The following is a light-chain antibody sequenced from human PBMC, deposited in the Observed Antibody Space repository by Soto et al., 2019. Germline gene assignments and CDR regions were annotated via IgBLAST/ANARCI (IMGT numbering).Light chain of an antibody. CDR3: QQNKSFPHT. J-gene: IGKJ4*01. CDR1: QGISNY. V-gene: IGKV1-12*01. Sequence: DIQMTQSPSSVSASVGDRVTITCRASQGISNYLAWYKQKAGKAPNLLIYAASTLHSGVPSRFVVNGSGTDFTLTISSLQPEDFATYYCQQNKSFPHTFGGGTKVEIK. CDR2: AAS.